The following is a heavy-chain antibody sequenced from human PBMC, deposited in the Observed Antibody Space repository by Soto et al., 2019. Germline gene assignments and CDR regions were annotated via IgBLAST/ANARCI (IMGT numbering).Heavy chain of an antibody. V-gene: IGHV1-69*05. CDR3: ARGGDVRVVLKPFNI. D-gene: IGHD3-3*01. Sequence: SVKVSCKASGGTFSSYAISWVRQAPGQGLEWMGGIIPIFGTANYAQKFQGRVTMTTDTSTRTAYMELRSLTSDDTAVYFCARGGDVRVVLKPFNIWGQGTKVTVS. CDR1: GGTFSSYA. J-gene: IGHJ3*02. CDR2: IIPIFGTA.